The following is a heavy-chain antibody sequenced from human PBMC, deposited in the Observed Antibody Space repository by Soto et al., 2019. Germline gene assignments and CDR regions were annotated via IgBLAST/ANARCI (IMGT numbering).Heavy chain of an antibody. J-gene: IGHJ4*02. CDR3: AKDRDIVVVVAAGPFDY. CDR2: ISHDGSNK. V-gene: IGHV3-30*18. Sequence: QVQLVESGGGLVQPGRSLRLSCAGSAFTFSNYGMHWVRQAPGKGLEWVAVISHDGSNKYYADSVKGRFTISRDNSKNTVYLQMNSLRAEDTAVYYCAKDRDIVVVVAAGPFDYWGQGTLVTVSS. CDR1: AFTFSNYG. D-gene: IGHD2-15*01.